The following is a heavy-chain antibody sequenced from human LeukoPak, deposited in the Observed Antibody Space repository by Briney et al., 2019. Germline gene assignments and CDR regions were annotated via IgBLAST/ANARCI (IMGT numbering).Heavy chain of an antibody. CDR2: INHSGST. Sequence: PSETLSLTCAVYGGSFSGYYWSWIRQPPGKGLEWIGEINHSGSTNYNPSLKSRVTISVDTSKNQFSLKLSSVTAADTAEYYCARQYSSSGFLDYWGQGTLVTVSS. CDR1: GGSFSGYY. CDR3: ARQYSSSGFLDY. J-gene: IGHJ4*02. D-gene: IGHD6-6*01. V-gene: IGHV4-34*01.